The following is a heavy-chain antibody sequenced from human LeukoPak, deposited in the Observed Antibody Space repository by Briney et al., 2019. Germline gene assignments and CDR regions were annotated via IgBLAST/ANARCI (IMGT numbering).Heavy chain of an antibody. CDR3: AELGITMIGGV. Sequence: GGSLRLSCAASGFTFSSYEMNWVRQAPGKGLEWVSCISSSGSTIYYADSVKGRFTISRDNAKNSLYLQMNSLRAEDTAVYYCAELGITMIGGVWGKRTTVTISS. D-gene: IGHD3-10*02. J-gene: IGHJ6*04. V-gene: IGHV3-48*03. CDR1: GFTFSSYE. CDR2: ISSSGSTI.